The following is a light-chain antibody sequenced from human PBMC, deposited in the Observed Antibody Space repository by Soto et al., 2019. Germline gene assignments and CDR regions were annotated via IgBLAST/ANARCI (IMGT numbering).Light chain of an antibody. J-gene: IGKJ4*01. CDR2: RAS. CDR3: QQYGRSSFT. Sequence: PGERATLSCRASQSVSTDYLAWYQQKPGHSPRLLIYRASTRAIGIPQRFSGSGSGTEFSLTISRLEPEDFAVYYCQQYGRSSFTFGGGTKVEIK. V-gene: IGKV3-20*01. CDR1: QSVSTDY.